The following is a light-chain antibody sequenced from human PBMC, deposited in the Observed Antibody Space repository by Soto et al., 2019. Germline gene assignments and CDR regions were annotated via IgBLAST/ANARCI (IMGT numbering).Light chain of an antibody. V-gene: IGLV1-51*02. CDR3: GSWDNNLRAYV. CDR1: DSNLGRNY. J-gene: IGLJ1*01. CDR2: ENV. Sequence: QSALPQPPSVSATPGQKVTISCSGSDSNLGRNYVSWYQQLPGTAPRLLIYENVYRFSGIPARFSASRSGTSATLGIAGLQPGDEGDYYCGSWDNNLRAYVFGTGTKVTVL.